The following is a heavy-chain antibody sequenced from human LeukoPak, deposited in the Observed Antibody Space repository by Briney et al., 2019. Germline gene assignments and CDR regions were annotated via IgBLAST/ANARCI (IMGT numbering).Heavy chain of an antibody. CDR1: GYTFIGYY. Sequence: GASVKVSFKASGYTFIGYYMHWVRQAPGQGLEWMGWINPNSGGTNYAQKFQGRVTMTWDTSISTAYMELSRLRSDDTAVYYCARLRRGQLGHSDYWGQGTLVTVSS. D-gene: IGHD6-6*01. CDR2: INPNSGGT. J-gene: IGHJ4*02. V-gene: IGHV1-2*02. CDR3: ARLRRGQLGHSDY.